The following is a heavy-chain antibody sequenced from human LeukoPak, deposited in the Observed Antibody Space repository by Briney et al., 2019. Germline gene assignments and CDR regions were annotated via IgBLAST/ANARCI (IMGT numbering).Heavy chain of an antibody. Sequence: PGGSLTLSCAASGFTFSSYAMHWVRQAPGKGLEWVAVISYDGSNKYYADSVKGRFTISRDNSKNTLYLQMNSLRAEDTAVYYCAREGIPRYYFDYWGQGTLVTVSS. CDR1: GFTFSSYA. CDR2: ISYDGSNK. D-gene: IGHD3-10*01. J-gene: IGHJ4*02. CDR3: AREGIPRYYFDY. V-gene: IGHV3-30-3*01.